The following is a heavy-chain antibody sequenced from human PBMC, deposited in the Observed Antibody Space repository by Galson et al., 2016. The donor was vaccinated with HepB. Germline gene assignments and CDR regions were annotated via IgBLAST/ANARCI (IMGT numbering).Heavy chain of an antibody. J-gene: IGHJ6*02. Sequence: SLRLSCAASGFTFSSYGMHWVRQAPGKGLEWVAVISYDGSSKYYADSVKGRFTISRDNSKNTLYVQMNSLRAEDTAVYYCARFGGSLGMDVWGQGTTVTVSS. V-gene: IGHV3-30*03. CDR3: ARFGGSLGMDV. CDR1: GFTFSSYG. D-gene: IGHD2-15*01. CDR2: ISYDGSSK.